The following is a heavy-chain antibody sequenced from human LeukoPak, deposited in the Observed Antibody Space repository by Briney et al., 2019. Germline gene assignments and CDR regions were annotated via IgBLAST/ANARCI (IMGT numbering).Heavy chain of an antibody. CDR1: GFTFSGYG. D-gene: IGHD3-22*01. CDR3: ARDFDSSGYRYFDY. CDR2: IRYDGSNK. Sequence: GGSLRLSCAASGFTFSGYGMHWVRQAPGKGLEWVAFIRYDGSNKYYADSVKGRFTISRDNSKNTLYLQMNSLRAEDTAVYYCARDFDSSGYRYFDYWGQGTLVTVSS. V-gene: IGHV3-30*02. J-gene: IGHJ4*02.